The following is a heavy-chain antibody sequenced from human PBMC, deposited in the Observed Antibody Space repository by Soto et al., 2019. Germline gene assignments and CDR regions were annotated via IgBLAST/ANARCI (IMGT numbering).Heavy chain of an antibody. CDR2: IIPIFGTA. D-gene: IGHD4-17*01. J-gene: IGHJ4*02. CDR3: ARVLTHDYGDYYFDY. CDR1: GGTFSSYA. Sequence: SVKVSCKASGGTFSSYAISWVRQAPGQGLEWMGGIIPIFGTANYAQKFQGRVTITADESTSTAYMELSSLRSEDTAVYYCARVLTHDYGDYYFDYWGQGTLVTVSS. V-gene: IGHV1-69*13.